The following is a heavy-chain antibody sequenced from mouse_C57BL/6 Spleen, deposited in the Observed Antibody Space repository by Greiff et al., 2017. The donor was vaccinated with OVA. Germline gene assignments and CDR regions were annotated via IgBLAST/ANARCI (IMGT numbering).Heavy chain of an antibody. CDR1: GYAFTNYL. Sequence: QVQLKESGAELVRPGTSVKVSCKASGYAFTNYLIEWVKQRPGQGLEWIGVINPGSGGTNYNEKFKGKATLTADKSSSTAYMQLSSLTSEDSAVYFCARGNYDATYAMDYWGQGTSVTVSS. J-gene: IGHJ4*01. CDR2: INPGSGGT. D-gene: IGHD2-1*01. CDR3: ARGNYDATYAMDY. V-gene: IGHV1-54*01.